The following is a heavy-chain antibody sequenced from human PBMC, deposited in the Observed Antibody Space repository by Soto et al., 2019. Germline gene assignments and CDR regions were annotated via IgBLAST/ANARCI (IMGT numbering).Heavy chain of an antibody. CDR2: IYYSGST. V-gene: IGHV4-39*01. Sequence: LSLTCTVSGGSISSSSYYWGWIRQPPGKGLEWIGSIYYSGSTYYNPSLKSRVTISVDTSKNQFSLKLSSVTAADTAVYYCARHALLTGSDYWGQGTLVTVSS. J-gene: IGHJ4*02. CDR3: ARHALLTGSDY. CDR1: GGSISSSSYY. D-gene: IGHD7-27*01.